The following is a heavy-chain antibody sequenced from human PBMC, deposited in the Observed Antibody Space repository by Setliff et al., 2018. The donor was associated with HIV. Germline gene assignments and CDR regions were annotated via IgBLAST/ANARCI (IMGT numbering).Heavy chain of an antibody. V-gene: IGHV1-58*02. CDR2: IVVGSDNT. D-gene: IGHD3-10*01. J-gene: IGHJ6*03. Sequence: GASVKVSCKASGFTFTSSAMQWVRQARGQRLEWIGWIVVGSDNTNYAQKFQERVTITRDPSTSTAYMELSSLRSEDTAVYYCAAASNRRVRGVNLHYYYYMDVWGKGTTVTVSS. CDR1: GFTFTSSA. CDR3: AAASNRRVRGVNLHYYYYMDV.